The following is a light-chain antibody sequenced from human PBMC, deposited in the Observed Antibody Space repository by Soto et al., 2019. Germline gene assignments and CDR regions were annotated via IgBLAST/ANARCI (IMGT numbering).Light chain of an antibody. V-gene: IGKV1-33*01. J-gene: IGKJ4*01. CDR1: QDINNC. Sequence: DIQMTQSPSTLSASVGDRVTITCQASQDINNCLNWYQQNPGKAPKFLIYDASNLETGVPARFSGIGSGTDFTFTISSLQPEDIATYYCQRYNNLPGGFGGGTKVDI. CDR3: QRYNNLPGG. CDR2: DAS.